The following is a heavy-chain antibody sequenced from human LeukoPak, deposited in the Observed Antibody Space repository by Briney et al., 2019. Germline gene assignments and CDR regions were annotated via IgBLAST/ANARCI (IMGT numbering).Heavy chain of an antibody. CDR2: IYYSGST. J-gene: IGHJ4*02. D-gene: IGHD2-2*01. CDR3: ARQLGYCSSTSCYADKVDY. CDR1: GGSISSSSYY. Sequence: SETLSLTCTVSGGSISSSSYYWGCIRQPPGKGLEWIGSIYYSGSTYYNPSLKSRVTISVDTSKNQFSLKLSSVTAADTAVYYCARQLGYCSSTSCYADKVDYWGQGTLVTVSS. V-gene: IGHV4-39*01.